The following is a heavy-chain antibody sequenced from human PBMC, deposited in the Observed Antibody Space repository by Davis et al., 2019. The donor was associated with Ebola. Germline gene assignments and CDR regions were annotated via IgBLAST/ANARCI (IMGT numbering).Heavy chain of an antibody. V-gene: IGHV1-3*01. J-gene: IGHJ6*02. CDR2: VHGGNGNT. CDR3: AREVYDASRVMDV. D-gene: IGHD5/OR15-5a*01. Sequence: AASVKVSCKASGYIFTTYAMHWVRQAPGQRLEWMGWVHGGNGNTKYSQRFQGRVTMTRDTSTSTVYMELSSLRSEDTAVYYCAREVYDASRVMDVWGQGTTVTVSS. CDR1: GYIFTTYA.